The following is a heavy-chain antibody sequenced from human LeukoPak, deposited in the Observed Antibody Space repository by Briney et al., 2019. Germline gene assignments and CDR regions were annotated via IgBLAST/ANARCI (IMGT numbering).Heavy chain of an antibody. CDR2: IYTSGST. CDR1: GGSISSSSYY. V-gene: IGHV4-61*05. D-gene: IGHD3-22*01. J-gene: IGHJ4*02. CDR3: ARDSSGYYLTFDY. Sequence: SETLSLTCTVSGGSISSSSYYWGWIRQAPGKGLEWIGRIYTSGSTNYNPSLKSRVTMSVDTSKNQFSLKLSSVTAADTAVYYCARDSSGYYLTFDYWGQGTLVTVSS.